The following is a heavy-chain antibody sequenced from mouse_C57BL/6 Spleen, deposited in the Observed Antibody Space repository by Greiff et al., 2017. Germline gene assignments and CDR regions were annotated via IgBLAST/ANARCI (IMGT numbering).Heavy chain of an antibody. CDR3: ASLGRLANDFDY. CDR2: ILTGSGRN. Sequence: QVQLQQSGAELMKPGASVKLSCKATGYTFTDYWIEWVKQRPGNGLEWIGEILTGSGRNSYNEKFKGKATFTADTSYNTAYMQLSSLTTEASAISYGASLGRLANDFDYWGQGTTLTVSS. D-gene: IGHD6-1*01. V-gene: IGHV1-9*01. J-gene: IGHJ2*01. CDR1: GYTFTDYW.